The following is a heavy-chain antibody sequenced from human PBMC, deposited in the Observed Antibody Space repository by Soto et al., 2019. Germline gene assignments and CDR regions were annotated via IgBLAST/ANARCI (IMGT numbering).Heavy chain of an antibody. CDR1: GYTFTSYG. Sequence: QVQLVQSGAEVKKPGASVKVSCKASGYTFTSYGISWVRQAPGQGLEWMGWISAYNGNTNYAQKLQGRVTMTTDTSTSTAYMELRSLRSDDTAVYYCARDLPYCSSTSCYLTWFDPWGQGTLVTVSS. CDR2: ISAYNGNT. J-gene: IGHJ5*02. D-gene: IGHD2-2*01. CDR3: ARDLPYCSSTSCYLTWFDP. V-gene: IGHV1-18*04.